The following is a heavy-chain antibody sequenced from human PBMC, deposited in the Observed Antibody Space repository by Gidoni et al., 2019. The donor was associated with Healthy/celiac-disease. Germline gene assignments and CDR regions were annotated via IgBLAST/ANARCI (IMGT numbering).Heavy chain of an antibody. CDR1: GFPFSSYA. J-gene: IGHJ6*02. D-gene: IGHD6-13*01. V-gene: IGHV3-23*04. CDR2: ISGSGGST. Sequence: EVQLVESGGGLVQPGGSLRLSCAASGFPFSSYAMSWVRQAPGKGLEWVSAISGSGGSTYYADSVKGRFTISRDNSKNTLYLQMNSLRAEDTAVYYCAKDHIAAAGYYYYYGMDVWGQGTTVTVSS. CDR3: AKDHIAAAGYYYYYGMDV.